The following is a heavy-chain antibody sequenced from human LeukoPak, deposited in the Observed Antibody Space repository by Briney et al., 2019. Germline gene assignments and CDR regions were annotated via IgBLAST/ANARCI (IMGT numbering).Heavy chain of an antibody. J-gene: IGHJ6*02. D-gene: IGHD6-13*01. CDR3: ARCIAAAGWGWDTIYYYYYGMDV. CDR2: MNPNSGNT. V-gene: IGHV1-8*01. Sequence: ASVKVSCKASGYTFTSYDINWVRQATGQGLEWMGWMNPNSGNTGYAQKFQGRVTMTRNTSISTAYMELSSLRSEDTAVYYCARCIAAAGWGWDTIYYYYYGMDVWGQGTTVTVSS. CDR1: GYTFTSYD.